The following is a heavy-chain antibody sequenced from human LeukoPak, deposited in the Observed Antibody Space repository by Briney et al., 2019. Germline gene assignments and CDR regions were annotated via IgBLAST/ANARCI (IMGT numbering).Heavy chain of an antibody. D-gene: IGHD3-22*01. J-gene: IGHJ3*02. V-gene: IGHV4-34*01. CDR2: INHSGST. CDR3: ARRVDYYDSSGYYNDAFDI. CDR1: GGSFSGYY. Sequence: SETLSLTCAVYGGSFSGYYWSWIRQPPGKGLEWIGEINHSGSTNYNPSLKSRVTISVDTSKNQFSLKLSSVTAADTAVYYCARRVDYYDSSGYYNDAFDIWGQGTMVTVSS.